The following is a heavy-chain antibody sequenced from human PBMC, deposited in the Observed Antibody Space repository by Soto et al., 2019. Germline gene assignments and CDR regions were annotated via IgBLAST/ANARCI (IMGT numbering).Heavy chain of an antibody. D-gene: IGHD3-22*01. Sequence: QVQLVQSGAEVKKPGSSVKVSCKASGGTFSSYTISWVRQAPGQGLEWMGRIIPILGIANYAQKFQGRVTITPDKPPGTAYKELCSLRSEDTAVLYCARGGGESSDPLSFDYWGQGTLVTVSS. J-gene: IGHJ4*02. V-gene: IGHV1-69*02. CDR3: ARGGGESSDPLSFDY. CDR1: GGTFSSYT. CDR2: IIPILGIA.